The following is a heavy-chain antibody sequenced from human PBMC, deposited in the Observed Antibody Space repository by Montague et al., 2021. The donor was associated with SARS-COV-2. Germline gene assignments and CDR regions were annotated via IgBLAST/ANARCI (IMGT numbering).Heavy chain of an antibody. CDR2: IYWDDDK. CDR3: AHRRQPALLWFGEHTWGYCDY. Sequence: PALVKPTKTLTLTCTFSGFSLSTSGVGVGWIRQPPGKALEWLALIYWDDDKRYSPSLKSRLTITKDTSKNQVVLTMTNMDPVDTATYYCAHRRQPALLWFGEHTWGYCDYWGQGTLVTVSS. J-gene: IGHJ4*02. D-gene: IGHD3-10*01. CDR1: GFSLSTSGVG. V-gene: IGHV2-5*02.